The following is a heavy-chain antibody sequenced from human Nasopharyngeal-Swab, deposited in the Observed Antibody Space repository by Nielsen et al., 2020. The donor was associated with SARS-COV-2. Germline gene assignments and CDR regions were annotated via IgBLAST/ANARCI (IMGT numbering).Heavy chain of an antibody. Sequence: WIRQPPGKGLEWIGYIYYSGHTNYNPSLKNRVTISVDTSRDRFSLTMTSVTAADTAVYFCARTAARTYFDYSGLDVWGQGTTVTVSS. CDR3: ARTAARTYFDYSGLDV. CDR2: IYYSGHT. V-gene: IGHV4-59*01. J-gene: IGHJ6*02.